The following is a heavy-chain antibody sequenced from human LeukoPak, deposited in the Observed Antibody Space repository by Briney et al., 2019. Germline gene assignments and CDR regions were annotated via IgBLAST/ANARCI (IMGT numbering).Heavy chain of an antibody. V-gene: IGHV4-30-4*08. D-gene: IGHD3-3*01. CDR3: ARVGYDFSRGIDP. CDR1: GGSISSGDYY. J-gene: IGHJ5*02. CDR2: IYYSGST. Sequence: PSETLSLTCTVSGGSISSGDYYWSWIRQPPGKGLEWIGYIYYSGSTYYNPSLKSRVTISVDTSKNQFSLKLSSVTAADTAVYYCARVGYDFSRGIDPWGQGTLVAVSS.